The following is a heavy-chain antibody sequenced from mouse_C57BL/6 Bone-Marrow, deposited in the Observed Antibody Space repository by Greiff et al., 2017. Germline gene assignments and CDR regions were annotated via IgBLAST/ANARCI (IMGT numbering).Heavy chain of an antibody. CDR3: ARGGYEGDPWCAY. CDR1: GYTFTSYS. Sequence: VHLVESGAELVRPGASVKMSCKASGYTFTSYSMHWVKQTPRQGLEWIGAIYPGNGDTSYNQKFKGKATLTVDKSSSTAYMQLSSLTSEDSAVYFGARGGYEGDPWCAYWGQGTLATVSA. CDR2: IYPGNGDT. V-gene: IGHV1-12*01. J-gene: IGHJ3*01. D-gene: IGHD2-3*01.